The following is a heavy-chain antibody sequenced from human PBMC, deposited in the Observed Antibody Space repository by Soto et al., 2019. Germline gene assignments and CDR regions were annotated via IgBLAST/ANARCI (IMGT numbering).Heavy chain of an antibody. J-gene: IGHJ4*02. Sequence: QITLKESGPTLVKPTQTLTLTCTFSGFSLNSSAVGVGWIRQPPGKALEWLALIYWDDDKRYSPSLKSRLTITRDTSKNPVVLKLTNMDPVDTGTYYCAHRTMVRGVIGAHFDNWGQGTLVTVSS. D-gene: IGHD3-10*01. CDR1: GFSLNSSAVG. CDR3: AHRTMVRGVIGAHFDN. CDR2: IYWDDDK. V-gene: IGHV2-5*02.